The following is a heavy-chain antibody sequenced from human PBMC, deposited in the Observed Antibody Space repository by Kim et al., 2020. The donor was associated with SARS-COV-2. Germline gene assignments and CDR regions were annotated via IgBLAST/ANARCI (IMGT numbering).Heavy chain of an antibody. J-gene: IGHJ4*02. CDR2: IYYSGST. CDR1: GGSISSYY. CDR3: ARGLDY. V-gene: IGHV4-59*01. Sequence: SETLSLTCTVSGGSISSYYWSWIRQPTGKGLEWIGYIYYSGSTNYNPSLKSRVTISVDTSKNQFSLKLSSVTAADTAVYYFARGLDYWGQGTLVTVAS.